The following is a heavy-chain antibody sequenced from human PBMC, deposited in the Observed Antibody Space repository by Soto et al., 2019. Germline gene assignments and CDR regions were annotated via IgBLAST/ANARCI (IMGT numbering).Heavy chain of an antibody. CDR2: VFHSGGT. J-gene: IGHJ4*02. D-gene: IGHD3-10*01. CDR1: GGSISSGGYS. V-gene: IGHV4-30-2*01. Sequence: QLQLQESGSGLVKPSQTLSLTCAVSGGSISSGGYSWSWIRQPPGKGLEWIGYVFHSGGTCYSPSLQSLVTLSIDGSKNQFTLKLTSVNAADTAVYYCSRGSYGAGSDYWGQGILVTVSS. CDR3: SRGSYGAGSDY.